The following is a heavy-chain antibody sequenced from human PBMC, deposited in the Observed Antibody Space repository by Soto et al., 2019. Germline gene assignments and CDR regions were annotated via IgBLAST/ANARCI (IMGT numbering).Heavy chain of an antibody. CDR1: GGSISSSNW. CDR2: MYHSGST. D-gene: IGHD2-15*01. J-gene: IGHJ5*02. CDR3: ARAHCSGGSCYSVQHWFDP. Sequence: QVQLQESGPGLVKPSGTLSLTCAVSGGSISSSNWWSWVRQPPGKGLGGIGEMYHSGSTNHNPSLKSRVTISVDKSKNQFSLKLSSVTAADTAVYYCARAHCSGGSCYSVQHWFDPWGQGTLVTVSS. V-gene: IGHV4-4*02.